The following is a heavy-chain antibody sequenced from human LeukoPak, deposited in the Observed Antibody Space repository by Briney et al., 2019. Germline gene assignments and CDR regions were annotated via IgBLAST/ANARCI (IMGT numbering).Heavy chain of an antibody. CDR3: AKDLFACSSTSCYSQSH. CDR2: IKQDGSEK. V-gene: IGHV3-7*03. CDR1: GFTFSSYS. D-gene: IGHD2-2*01. Sequence: GGSLRLSCAASGFTFSSYSMSWVRQAPGKGLEWVAHIKQDGSEKYYVDSVKGRFTISRDNSKHTLYLQMNSLRAEDTAVYYCAKDLFACSSTSCYSQSHWGQGTLVTVSS. J-gene: IGHJ4*02.